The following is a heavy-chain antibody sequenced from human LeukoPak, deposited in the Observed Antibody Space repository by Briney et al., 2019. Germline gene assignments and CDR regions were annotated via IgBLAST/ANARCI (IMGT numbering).Heavy chain of an antibody. CDR2: IYYSGST. D-gene: IGHD3-3*01. Sequence: ASETLSLTCTVSGGSISSSSYYWGWIRQPPGKGLEWIGSIYYSGSTYYNPSPKSRVTISVDTSKNQFSLKLSSVTAADTAVYYCARRFRYDFWSGYLPPDYWGQGTLVTVSS. CDR3: ARRFRYDFWSGYLPPDY. J-gene: IGHJ4*02. V-gene: IGHV4-39*01. CDR1: GGSISSSSYY.